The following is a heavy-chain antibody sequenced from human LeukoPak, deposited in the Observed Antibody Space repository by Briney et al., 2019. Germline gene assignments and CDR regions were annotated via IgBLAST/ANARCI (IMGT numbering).Heavy chain of an antibody. Sequence: GGSLRLSCVASGFTFSSYTMNWVRQAPGRGLEWVSSISSGSHYIDYADSVRGRFTISRDNAENSLHLHMSSLRAEDTAVYYCATPPLVTWFDPWGQGTLVTVSS. CDR2: ISSGSHYI. CDR1: GFTFSSYT. D-gene: IGHD4-23*01. CDR3: ATPPLVTWFDP. J-gene: IGHJ5*02. V-gene: IGHV3-21*01.